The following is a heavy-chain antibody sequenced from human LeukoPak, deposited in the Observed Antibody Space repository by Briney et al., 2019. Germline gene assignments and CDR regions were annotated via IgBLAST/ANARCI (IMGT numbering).Heavy chain of an antibody. V-gene: IGHV4-34*01. J-gene: IGHJ4*02. CDR3: ARATVAATLRSFDY. Sequence: SETLSLTCAVYGGSFSGYYWSWIRQPPGKGLEWIGETNHSGSTNYNPSLKSRVTIPVDTSKNQFSLKLSSVTAADTAVYYCARATVAATLRSFDYWGQGTLVTVSS. CDR1: GGSFSGYY. CDR2: TNHSGST. D-gene: IGHD2-15*01.